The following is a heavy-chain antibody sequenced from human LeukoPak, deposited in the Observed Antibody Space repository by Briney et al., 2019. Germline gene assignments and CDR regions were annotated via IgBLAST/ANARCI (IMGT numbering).Heavy chain of an antibody. CDR2: VSPSNGNT. CDR1: GYTFTSYG. Sequence: ASVKVSCKASGYTFTSYGISWVRQAPGQGLEWMGWVSPSNGNTNYAQKLQGRVTMTTDTSTSTAHMELRSLRSDDTAVYYCARDHYGDYRRGSHFDYWGQGTLVTVSS. D-gene: IGHD4-17*01. J-gene: IGHJ4*02. CDR3: ARDHYGDYRRGSHFDY. V-gene: IGHV1-18*01.